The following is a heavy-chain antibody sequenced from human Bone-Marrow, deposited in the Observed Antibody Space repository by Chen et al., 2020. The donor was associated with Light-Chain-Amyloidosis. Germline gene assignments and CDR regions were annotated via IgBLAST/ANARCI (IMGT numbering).Heavy chain of an antibody. D-gene: IGHD3-10*01. CDR1: GSSFNXXY. CDR3: XXPYGSGTEEYFYGMTV. J-gene: IGHJ6*02. V-gene: IGHV1-46*02. CDR2: ITPSGSTT. Sequence: KPRGSSFNXXYIHWVRQAPGQGLEWLGMITPSGSTTRYAQNFQGRITLTRDTSTGTVYMELSSXTXXXXXXYYXXXPYGSGTEEYFYGMTVWGQGTTVTVSS.